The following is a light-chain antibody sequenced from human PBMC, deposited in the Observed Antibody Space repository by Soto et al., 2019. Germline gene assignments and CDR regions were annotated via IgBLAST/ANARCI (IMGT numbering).Light chain of an antibody. J-gene: IGKJ1*01. V-gene: IGKV4-1*01. CDR2: WAS. CDR3: QKYYSTPTWT. Sequence: DIVTTQSPDSLAVSLGERATINCKSSQSVLYSSNNKNYLAWYQQKPGQPPKLLIYWASTRDSGVPDRFSGNGSGTDFTLTISSLQAEDVAVYYCQKYYSTPTWTFGQGTKVDIK. CDR1: QSVLYSSNNKNY.